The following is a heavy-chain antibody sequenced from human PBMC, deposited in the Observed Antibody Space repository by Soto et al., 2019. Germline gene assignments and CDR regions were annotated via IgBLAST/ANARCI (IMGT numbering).Heavy chain of an antibody. Sequence: QVQLVESGGGVVQPGRSLRLSCAASGFTFSSYGMHWVRQASGKGLEWVAVISYDGSNKYYADSVKGRFTISRDNSKNTLYLQMNSLRAEDTAVYYCAKDRGSSSTPYYYYYGMDVWGQGTTVTVSS. CDR2: ISYDGSNK. CDR3: AKDRGSSSTPYYYYYGMDV. CDR1: GFTFSSYG. V-gene: IGHV3-30*18. J-gene: IGHJ6*02. D-gene: IGHD6-6*01.